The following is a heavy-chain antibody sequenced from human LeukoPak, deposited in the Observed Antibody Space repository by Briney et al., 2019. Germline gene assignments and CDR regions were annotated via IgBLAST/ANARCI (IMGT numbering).Heavy chain of an antibody. CDR3: ARVSCSSTSCYDYYYGMDV. J-gene: IGHJ6*02. D-gene: IGHD2-2*01. V-gene: IGHV5-51*01. Sequence: GESLKISCKGSGYSFTSYWIGWVRQMPGKGLEWMGIIYPGDSDTRYSPSFQGQVTISADKSISTAYLQWSSLKASDTAMYYCARVSCSSTSCYDYYYGMDVWGQGATVTVSS. CDR1: GYSFTSYW. CDR2: IYPGDSDT.